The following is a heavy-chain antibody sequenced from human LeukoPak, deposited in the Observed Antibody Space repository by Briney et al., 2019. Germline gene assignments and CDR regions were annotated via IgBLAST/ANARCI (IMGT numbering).Heavy chain of an antibody. CDR2: IGPYNGDT. V-gene: IGHV1-18*01. D-gene: IGHD4-11*01. J-gene: IGHJ6*03. CDR1: GYTFTTYG. CDR3: ARGPSFSNSLYYYYYYMDV. Sequence: GASVKVSCKASGYTFTTYGISWVRQAPGQGLEWVGWIGPYNGDTNYAQKLQGRVTMTTDTSTSTAYMELRSLRADDTAVYFCARGPSFSNSLYYYYYYMDVWAKGTAVTVSS.